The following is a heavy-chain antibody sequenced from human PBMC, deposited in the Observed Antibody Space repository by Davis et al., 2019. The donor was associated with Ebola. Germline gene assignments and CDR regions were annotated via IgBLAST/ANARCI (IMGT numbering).Heavy chain of an antibody. J-gene: IGHJ4*02. CDR3: AKGEEGGY. CDR2: ISYDGSNK. Sequence: PGGSLRLSCAASGFTFSSYAMHWVRQAPGKGLEWVAVISYDGSNKYYADSVKGRFTISRDNAKNSLYLQMNSLRAEDTAVYYCAKGEEGGYWGQGTLVTVSS. D-gene: IGHD1-26*01. CDR1: GFTFSSYA. V-gene: IGHV3-30-3*01.